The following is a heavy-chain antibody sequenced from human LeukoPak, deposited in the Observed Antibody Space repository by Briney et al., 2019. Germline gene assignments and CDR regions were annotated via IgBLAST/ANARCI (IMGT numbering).Heavy chain of an antibody. CDR1: GYKFTNSW. J-gene: IGHJ4*02. Sequence: GESLKISCKGSGYKFTNSWIAWVRQMPGKGLEWMGIIYPGDSGTRYSPSFQGQVTISADKSISTAYLQWSSLRASDTAIYFCARRFGSGTYFFDFWGQGTLVTVSS. D-gene: IGHD3-10*01. V-gene: IGHV5-51*01. CDR2: IYPGDSGT. CDR3: ARRFGSGTYFFDF.